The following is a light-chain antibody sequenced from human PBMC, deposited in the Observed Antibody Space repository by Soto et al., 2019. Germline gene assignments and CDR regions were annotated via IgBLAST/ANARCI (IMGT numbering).Light chain of an antibody. CDR1: SSDVGGYNY. CDR2: EVT. V-gene: IGLV2-14*01. CDR3: CSYTSSSPRV. Sequence: QSALTQPASVSGSPGQSITISCTGTSSDVGGYNYVSWYQHHPGQAPKLIIYEVTYRPSGVSTRFSGSKSGNTASLTISGLQAEDEADYYCCSYTSSSPRVFGTGTKLTVL. J-gene: IGLJ1*01.